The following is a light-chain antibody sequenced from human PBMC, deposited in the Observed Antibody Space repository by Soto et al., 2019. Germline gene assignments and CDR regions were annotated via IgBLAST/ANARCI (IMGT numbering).Light chain of an antibody. CDR2: AAS. CDR1: QSISSY. Sequence: DIQMTQSPSSLSASVGDRVTITCRASQSISSYLNWYQQKPGKAPKLLIYAASSLQSGVPSRFSGSGSGTDFTLTISSLQAEDVAVYYCQQYYSIPWTFGQGTKVDIK. V-gene: IGKV1-39*01. J-gene: IGKJ1*01. CDR3: QQYYSIPWT.